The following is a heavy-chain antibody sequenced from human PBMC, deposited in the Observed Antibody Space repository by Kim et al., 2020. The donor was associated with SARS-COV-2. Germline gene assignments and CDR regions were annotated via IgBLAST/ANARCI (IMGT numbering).Heavy chain of an antibody. D-gene: IGHD3-10*01. CDR3: ARGKSGSGSWVSNWFDP. J-gene: IGHJ5*02. CDR2: INWNGGST. CDR1: GFTFDDYG. Sequence: GGSLRLSCAASGFTFDDYGMSWVRQAPGKGLEWVSGINWNGGSTGYADSVKGRFTISRDNAKNSLYLQMNSLRAEDTALYHCARGKSGSGSWVSNWFDPWGQGTLVTVSS. V-gene: IGHV3-20*01.